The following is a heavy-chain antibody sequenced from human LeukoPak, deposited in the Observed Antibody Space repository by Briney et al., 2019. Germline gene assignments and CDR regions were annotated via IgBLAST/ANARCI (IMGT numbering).Heavy chain of an antibody. D-gene: IGHD6-13*01. CDR3: ARVDSSSWSVIDY. V-gene: IGHV3-30-3*01. Sequence: GGSLRLSCAASGFNFSSFVMSWVRQAPGKGLEWVAVISYDGSNKYYADSVKGRFTISRDNSKNTLYLQMNSLRAGDTAVYYCARVDSSSWSVIDYWGQGTLVTVSS. J-gene: IGHJ4*02. CDR2: ISYDGSNK. CDR1: GFNFSSFV.